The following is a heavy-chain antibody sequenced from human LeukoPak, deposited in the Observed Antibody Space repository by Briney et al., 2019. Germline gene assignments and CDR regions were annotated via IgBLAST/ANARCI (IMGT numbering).Heavy chain of an antibody. CDR2: ISGSGGST. J-gene: IGHJ3*02. CDR1: GFTFSSYS. V-gene: IGHV3-23*01. Sequence: GGSLRLSCAASGFTFSSYSMNWVRQAPGKGLEWVSAISGSGGSTYYADSVKGRFTISRDNSKNTLYLQMNSLRAEDTAVYYCAKLGSYDSSGYYLDAFDIWGQGTMVTVSS. CDR3: AKLGSYDSSGYYLDAFDI. D-gene: IGHD3-22*01.